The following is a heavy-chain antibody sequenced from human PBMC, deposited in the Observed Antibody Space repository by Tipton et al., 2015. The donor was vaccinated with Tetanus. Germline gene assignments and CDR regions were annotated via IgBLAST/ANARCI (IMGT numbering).Heavy chain of an antibody. J-gene: IGHJ6*04. Sequence: SLRLSCAASGFTFKSYTMNWVRQAPGNGLEWVAAISGSRLTPYYADSVKGRFTISRDNSKNTLSLQLNSLRADDPAIYYCAKEALGVLNLWGKGTTVIVSS. V-gene: IGHV3-23*01. CDR3: AKEALGVLNL. CDR1: GFTFKSYT. CDR2: ISGSRLTP. D-gene: IGHD1-14*01.